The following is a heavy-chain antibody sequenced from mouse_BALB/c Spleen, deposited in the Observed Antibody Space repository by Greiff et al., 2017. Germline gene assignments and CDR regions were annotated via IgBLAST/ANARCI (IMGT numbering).Heavy chain of an antibody. CDR2: ISYSGST. CDR1: GYSITSDYA. D-gene: IGHD1-1*01. V-gene: IGHV3-2*02. Sequence: EVKLVESGPGLVKPSQSLSLTCTVTGYSITSDYAWNWIRQFPGNKLEWMGYISYSGSTSYNPSLKSRISITRDTSKNQFFLQLNSVTTEDTATYYCARFYYYGSSYDAMDYWGQGTSVTVSS. J-gene: IGHJ4*01. CDR3: ARFYYYGSSYDAMDY.